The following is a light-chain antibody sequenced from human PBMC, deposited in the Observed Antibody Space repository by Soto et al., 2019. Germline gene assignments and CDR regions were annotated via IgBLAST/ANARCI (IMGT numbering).Light chain of an antibody. Sequence: QSVLTQPRSVSGSPGQSVTISCTGTSSDVGGYNCVSWYQHHPGKAPKLMISDVSQRPSGVPDRFSGSKSGNTASLTISGLQAEDEADYYCCSYAGSPYVFGTGTKLTAL. CDR2: DVS. CDR3: CSYAGSPYV. J-gene: IGLJ1*01. V-gene: IGLV2-11*01. CDR1: SSDVGGYNC.